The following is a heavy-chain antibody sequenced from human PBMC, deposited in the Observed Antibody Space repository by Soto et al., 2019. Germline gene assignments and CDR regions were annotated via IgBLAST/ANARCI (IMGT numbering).Heavy chain of an antibody. Sequence: PGGSLRLSCAASGFTFSSYAMSWVRQAPGKGLKWISSISGSGTSTYYADSVKGRFTISRDNSKNTMYLQMNSLRAEDTALYFCAKENTPDPGEYVDYWGQGTLVTVSS. D-gene: IGHD4-17*01. J-gene: IGHJ4*02. CDR3: AKENTPDPGEYVDY. CDR2: ISGSGTST. V-gene: IGHV3-23*01. CDR1: GFTFSSYA.